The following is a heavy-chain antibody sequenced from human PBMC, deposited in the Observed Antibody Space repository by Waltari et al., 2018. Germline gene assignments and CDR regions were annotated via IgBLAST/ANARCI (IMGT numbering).Heavy chain of an antibody. CDR1: GASFSSGDDY. CDR3: ARGQGDGYNSGYYYYIDV. Sequence: QVQLQESGPGLVKPSQTLSLSCTVSGASFSSGDDYWSWIRQPPGKGLEWIGYIYHSGVTEYNPSLRGRVTLFLDTSKNPCSLNLRSVSAADTAVYYCARGQGDGYNSGYYYYIDVWGKGTTVTVSS. J-gene: IGHJ6*03. D-gene: IGHD5-12*01. V-gene: IGHV4-30-4*08. CDR2: IYHSGVT.